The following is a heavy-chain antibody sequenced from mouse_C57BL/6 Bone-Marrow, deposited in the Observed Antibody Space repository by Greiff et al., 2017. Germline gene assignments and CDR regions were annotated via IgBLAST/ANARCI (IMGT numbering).Heavy chain of an antibody. CDR2: IDPSDSYT. CDR3: ARDGNYPAWFAY. CDR1: GYTFTSYW. V-gene: IGHV1-59*01. J-gene: IGHJ3*01. D-gene: IGHD2-1*01. Sequence: QVQLQQSGAELARPGASVKLSCKASGYTFTSYWMHWVKQRPGQGLEWIGVIDPSDSYTNYNQKFKGKATLTVDTSSSTAYMQLSSLTSEDSAVYYCARDGNYPAWFAYWGQGTLVTVSA.